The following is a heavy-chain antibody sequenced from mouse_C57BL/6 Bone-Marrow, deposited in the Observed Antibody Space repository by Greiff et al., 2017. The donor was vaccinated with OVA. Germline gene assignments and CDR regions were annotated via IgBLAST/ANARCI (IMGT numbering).Heavy chain of an antibody. CDR2: IDPEDGET. V-gene: IGHV14-2*01. CDR1: GFNIKDYY. CDR3: ALDAWFAY. J-gene: IGHJ3*01. Sequence: VQLQQSGAELVKPGASVKLSCTASGFNIKDYYMHWVKQRTEQGLEWIGRIDPEDGETKYAPSFQGKATITADTSSNTAYLQLSSLTSADTAVYYCALDAWFAYWGQGTLVTVSA.